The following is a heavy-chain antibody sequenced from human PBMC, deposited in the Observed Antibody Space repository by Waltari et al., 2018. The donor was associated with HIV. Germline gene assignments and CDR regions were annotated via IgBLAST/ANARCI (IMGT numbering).Heavy chain of an antibody. CDR3: AKDFKSRGLDPSYIDA. Sequence: VRLVESGGGVIQPGGSLRLSCKLSGFNFSYFGFHWVRQAPGKGLEGVAFMRYDQSDEIYWESVKDRFILSRCNSSDTLTLQMSSLRIDDTALYFCAKDFKSRGLDPSYIDAWGPGTLVTVSS. D-gene: IGHD3-9*01. V-gene: IGHV3-30*02. J-gene: IGHJ5*02. CDR2: MRYDQSDE. CDR1: GFNFSYFG.